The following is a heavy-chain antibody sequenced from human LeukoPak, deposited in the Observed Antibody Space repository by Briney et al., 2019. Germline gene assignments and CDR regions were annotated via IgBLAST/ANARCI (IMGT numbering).Heavy chain of an antibody. CDR1: SGSISTSNYY. CDR2: IFYSGST. Sequence: SETLSLTCTVSSGSISTSNYYWGWVRQPPGKALEWIGNIFYSGSTYYNPSLKSRVTISVDTSKNQFSLKLSSVTAADTAVYYCASFRIHYYDSSGYYGYWGQGTLVTVSS. D-gene: IGHD3-22*01. V-gene: IGHV4-39*07. J-gene: IGHJ4*02. CDR3: ASFRIHYYDSSGYYGY.